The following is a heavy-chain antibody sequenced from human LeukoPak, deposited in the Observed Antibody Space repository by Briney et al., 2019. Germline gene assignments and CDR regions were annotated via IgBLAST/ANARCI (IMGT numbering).Heavy chain of an antibody. Sequence: SETLSLTCTVSGGSISSYYWSWIRQPPGKGLEWIGYIYCSGSTNYNPSLKSRVTISVDTSKNQFSLKLSSVTAADTAVYYCARARYFDWPIDYWGQGTLVTVSS. J-gene: IGHJ4*02. D-gene: IGHD3-9*01. CDR2: IYCSGST. V-gene: IGHV4-59*01. CDR1: GGSISSYY. CDR3: ARARYFDWPIDY.